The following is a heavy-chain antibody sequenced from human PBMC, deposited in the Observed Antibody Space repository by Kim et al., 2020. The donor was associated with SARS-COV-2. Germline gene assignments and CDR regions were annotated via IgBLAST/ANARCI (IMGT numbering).Heavy chain of an antibody. CDR1: GFTFSSYG. J-gene: IGHJ6*02. D-gene: IGHD2-15*01. CDR2: IWYDGSNK. CDR3: VRETPCSGGSCYSFLIYFDGMDV. Sequence: GGSLRLSCAASGFTFSSYGMHWVRQAPGKGLEWVAVIWYDGSNKYSADSVKGRFTISRDNSKNTLYLQMNSLRAEDTAVYYCVRETPCSGGSCYSFLIYFDGMDVWGQGTPVTVSS. V-gene: IGHV3-33*01.